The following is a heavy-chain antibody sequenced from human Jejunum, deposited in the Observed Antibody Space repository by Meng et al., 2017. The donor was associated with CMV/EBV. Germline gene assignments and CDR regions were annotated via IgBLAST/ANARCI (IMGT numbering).Heavy chain of an antibody. J-gene: IGHJ4*02. CDR3: ARDMYPYYYGSGNYNYFDS. D-gene: IGHD3-10*01. Sequence: FTSYYIHWVRQAPGQGLEWMVWINPHSGDTNYAQIFQGRVTMTRDTSISTAYMELSRLRSDDTAVYYCARDMYPYYYGSGNYNYFDSWGQGTLVTVSS. CDR2: INPHSGDT. V-gene: IGHV1-2*02. CDR1: FTSYY.